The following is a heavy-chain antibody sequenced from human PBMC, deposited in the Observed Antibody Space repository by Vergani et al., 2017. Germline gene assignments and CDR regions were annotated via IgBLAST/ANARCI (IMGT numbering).Heavy chain of an antibody. V-gene: IGHV3-9*01. Sequence: EVQLVESGGGLVQPGRSLRLSCAASGFTFDDYAMHWVRQAPGKGLEWVSGISWNSGSIGYADSVKGRFTISRDNAKNSLYLQMNSLRAEDAAVYYCAQDPHAMAAGFDYWGQGTLVTVAS. CDR3: AQDPHAMAAGFDY. D-gene: IGHD5-24*01. J-gene: IGHJ4*02. CDR2: ISWNSGSI. CDR1: GFTFDDYA.